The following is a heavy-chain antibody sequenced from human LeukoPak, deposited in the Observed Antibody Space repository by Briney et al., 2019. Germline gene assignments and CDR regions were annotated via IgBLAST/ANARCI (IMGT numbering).Heavy chain of an antibody. CDR3: APTDFWSVGAKDY. Sequence: SETLSLTCTVSGGSISSYYWSWIRQPPGKGLEWIGSIYYSGSTYYNPSLKSRVTISVDTSKNQFSLKLSSVTAADTAVYYCAPTDFWSVGAKDYWGQGTLVTVSS. CDR2: IYYSGST. D-gene: IGHD3-3*01. J-gene: IGHJ4*02. CDR1: GGSISSYY. V-gene: IGHV4-59*05.